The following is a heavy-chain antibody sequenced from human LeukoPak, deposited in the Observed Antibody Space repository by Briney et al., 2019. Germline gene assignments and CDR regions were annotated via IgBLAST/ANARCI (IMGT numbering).Heavy chain of an antibody. CDR1: GGTFSSYA. Sequence: SVKVSRKGSGGTFSSYAISWVRQAPGQGLEWMGGTIPIFGTANYAQKFQGRVTITADESTSTAYMELRSLRSEDTAVYYCARVAGDGYKMSEFDYWGQGTLVTVSS. CDR2: TIPIFGTA. CDR3: ARVAGDGYKMSEFDY. D-gene: IGHD5-24*01. V-gene: IGHV1-69*13. J-gene: IGHJ4*02.